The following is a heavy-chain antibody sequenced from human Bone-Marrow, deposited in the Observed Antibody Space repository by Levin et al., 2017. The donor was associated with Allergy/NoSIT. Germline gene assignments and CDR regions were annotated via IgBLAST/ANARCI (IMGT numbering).Heavy chain of an antibody. CDR2: IYPGDSDT. Sequence: GGSLRLSCKGSGYSFTSYWIGWVRQMPGKGLEWMGIIYPGDSDTRYSPSFQGQVTISADKSISTAYLQWSSLKASDTAMYYCARLRYCSSTSCGRWFDPWGQGTLVTVSS. CDR3: ARLRYCSSTSCGRWFDP. J-gene: IGHJ5*02. CDR1: GYSFTSYW. V-gene: IGHV5-51*01. D-gene: IGHD2-2*01.